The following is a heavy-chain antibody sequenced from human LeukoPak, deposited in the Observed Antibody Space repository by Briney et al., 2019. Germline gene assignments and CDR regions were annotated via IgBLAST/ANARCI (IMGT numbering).Heavy chain of an antibody. CDR2: IIPIFGTA. V-gene: IGHV1-69*06. D-gene: IGHD1-26*01. Sequence: GASVKVSCKASGYTFTTYAMNWVRQAPGQGLEWMGGIIPIFGTANYAQKFQGRVAITADKSTSTAYMELSSLRSEDTAVYYCARDMKRSRARWENLGFDPWGQGTLVTVSS. CDR3: ARDMKRSRARWENLGFDP. CDR1: GYTFTTYA. J-gene: IGHJ5*02.